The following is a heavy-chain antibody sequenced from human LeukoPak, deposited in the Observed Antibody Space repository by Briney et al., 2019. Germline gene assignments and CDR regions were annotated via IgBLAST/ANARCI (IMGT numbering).Heavy chain of an antibody. D-gene: IGHD3-16*01. CDR3: ARDPTSGWFDP. V-gene: IGHV4-59*01. Sequence: SETLSLACTVSGGSISSYYWSWIRQPPGKGLEWIGYIYYSGSTNYNPSLKSRVTISVDTSKNQFSLKLSSVTAADTAVYYCARDPTSGWFDPWGQGTLVTVSS. CDR2: IYYSGST. CDR1: GGSISSYY. J-gene: IGHJ5*02.